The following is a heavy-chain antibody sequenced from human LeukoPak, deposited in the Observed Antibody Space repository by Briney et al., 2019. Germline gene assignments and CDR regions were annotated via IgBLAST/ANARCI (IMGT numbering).Heavy chain of an antibody. V-gene: IGHV1-69*06. J-gene: IGHJ4*02. D-gene: IGHD3-22*01. CDR3: ARDTLFYYDSRAPDASFDY. CDR2: IIPIFGTA. Sequence: EASVKVSCKASGYTFTSYGISWVRQAPGQGLEWMGGIIPIFGTANYAQKFQGRVTITADKSTSTAYMELSSLRSEDTAVYYCARDTLFYYDSRAPDASFDYWGQGTLVTVSS. CDR1: GYTFTSYG.